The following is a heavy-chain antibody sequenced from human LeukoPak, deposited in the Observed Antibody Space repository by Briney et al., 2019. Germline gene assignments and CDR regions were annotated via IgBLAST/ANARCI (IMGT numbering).Heavy chain of an antibody. Sequence: PGGSLRLSCAVSGVIFTTYAMSCVRQIPGKGLEWVSGIPSTGSDTYYADSVKGRFTISRDNSKNTLYLQMNSLRAEGTAVYYCATSGYGDYTTYWGRGTLVTVSS. CDR1: GVIFTTYA. D-gene: IGHD4-17*01. CDR3: ATSGYGDYTTY. V-gene: IGHV3-23*01. J-gene: IGHJ4*02. CDR2: IPSTGSDT.